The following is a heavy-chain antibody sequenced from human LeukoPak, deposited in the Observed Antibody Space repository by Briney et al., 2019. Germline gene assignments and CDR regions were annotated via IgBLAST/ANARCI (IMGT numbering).Heavy chain of an antibody. J-gene: IGHJ4*02. D-gene: IGHD3/OR15-3a*01. V-gene: IGHV3-11*01. CDR3: AGDAMGPGLAGY. CDR2: ISSSGNII. CDR1: GFTFSDYY. Sequence: GGSLRLSCAASGFTFSDYYMNWIRQAPGKGLEWISYISSSGNIIYYADSVQGRFTISRDNAKNSLYLQMSSLRAEDTAVYYCAGDAMGPGLAGYWGQGTLVTVSS.